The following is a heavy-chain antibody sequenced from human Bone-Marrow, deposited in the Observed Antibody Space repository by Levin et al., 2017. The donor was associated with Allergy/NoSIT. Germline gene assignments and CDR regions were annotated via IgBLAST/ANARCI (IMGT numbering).Heavy chain of an antibody. V-gene: IGHV4-34*01. J-gene: IGHJ4*02. CDR3: ARGRWEDTAMEFDY. Sequence: SQTLSLTCAVYGGSFSGYYWSWIRQPPGKGLEWIGEINHSGSTNYNPSLKSRVTISVDTSKNQFSLKLSSVTAADTAVYYCARGRWEDTAMEFDYWGQGTLVTVSS. D-gene: IGHD5-18*01. CDR2: INHSGST. CDR1: GGSFSGYY.